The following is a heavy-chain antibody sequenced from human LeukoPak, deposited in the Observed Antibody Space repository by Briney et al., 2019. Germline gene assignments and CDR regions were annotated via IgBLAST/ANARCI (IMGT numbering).Heavy chain of an antibody. J-gene: IGHJ2*01. CDR3: ARVYYSNSYDYWYFDL. CDR1: GFTFSDYY. D-gene: IGHD6-13*01. V-gene: IGHV3-11*01. Sequence: PGGSLRLSCAASGFTFSDYYMSWIRQAPGKGLEWVSYISSSGSTIYYADSVKGRFTISRDNAKNSLYLQMNSLRAEDTAVYYCARVYYSNSYDYWYFDLWGRGTLVTVSS. CDR2: ISSSGSTI.